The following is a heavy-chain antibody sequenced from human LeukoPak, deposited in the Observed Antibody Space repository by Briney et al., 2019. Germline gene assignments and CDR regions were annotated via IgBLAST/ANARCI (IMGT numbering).Heavy chain of an antibody. CDR1: GFTFSSYG. CDR2: ISGSGAST. Sequence: GGSLRLSCAASGFTFSSYGMSWVRQAPGKGLEWVSAISGSGASTYYADSVKGRFTISRDNSKNTLYLQMNSLRAEDTAVYYCARQIVDSSGWYLHWFDPWGQGTLVTVSS. J-gene: IGHJ5*02. V-gene: IGHV3-23*01. D-gene: IGHD6-19*01. CDR3: ARQIVDSSGWYLHWFDP.